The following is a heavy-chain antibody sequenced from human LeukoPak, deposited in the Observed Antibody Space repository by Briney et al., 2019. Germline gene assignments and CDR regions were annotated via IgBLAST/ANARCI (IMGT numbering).Heavy chain of an antibody. CDR2: FDPEDGET. CDR1: GYTLTELS. D-gene: IGHD3-22*01. Sequence: ASVKVSCKVSGYTLTELSMHWVRQAPGKGLEWMGGFDPEDGETIYAQKFQGRVTMTEDTSTDTAYMELSSLRSDDTAVYYCARASDSSGYSPLYYYYGMDVWGQGTTVTVSS. J-gene: IGHJ6*02. CDR3: ARASDSSGYSPLYYYYGMDV. V-gene: IGHV1-24*01.